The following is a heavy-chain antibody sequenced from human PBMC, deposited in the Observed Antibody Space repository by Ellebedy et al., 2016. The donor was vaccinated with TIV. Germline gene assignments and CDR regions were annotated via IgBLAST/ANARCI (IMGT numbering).Heavy chain of an antibody. D-gene: IGHD2-21*01. V-gene: IGHV3-33*08. CDR1: GFTSSSYG. CDR3: ARVLSPTGDGGYNWFDP. J-gene: IGHJ5*02. CDR2: IWYDGSNK. Sequence: PGGSLRLSCAASGFTSSSYGMHRVRQAPGKGLVWVAVIWYDGSNKYYADSVKGRFTISRDNSKNTLYLQMNSLRAEDTAVYYCARVLSPTGDGGYNWFDPWGQGTLVTVSS.